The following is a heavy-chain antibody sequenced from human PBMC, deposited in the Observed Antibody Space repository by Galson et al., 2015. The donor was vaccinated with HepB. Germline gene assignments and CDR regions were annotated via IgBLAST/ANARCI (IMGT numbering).Heavy chain of an antibody. CDR3: ATVVAWTNP. J-gene: IGHJ5*02. V-gene: IGHV1-69-2*01. Sequence: SCKVSGYSFTEYYIHWVQQAPGKGLEWMGLLNPKDGDTLYAERFRGRLTITADTSTDTAYMELTTLRSDDTAVYYCATVVAWTNPWGQGTLVTVSS. D-gene: IGHD2-15*01. CDR2: LNPKDGDT. CDR1: GYSFTEYY.